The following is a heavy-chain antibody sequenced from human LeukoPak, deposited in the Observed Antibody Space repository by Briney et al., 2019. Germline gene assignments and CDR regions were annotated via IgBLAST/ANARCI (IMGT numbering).Heavy chain of an antibody. Sequence: GSLRLSPAPTGFAFSDYFMSWGRQALGKGLGWVSYICVIGSSIYYADSVKGRLTICRDNATTSLSLQMNSMTAEDTAAYYCARRTPNYHYYGMDVWGQGTTVTVSS. J-gene: IGHJ6*02. CDR1: GFAFSDYF. CDR2: ICVIGSSI. D-gene: IGHD2-2*01. CDR3: ARRTPNYHYYGMDV. V-gene: IGHV3-11*01.